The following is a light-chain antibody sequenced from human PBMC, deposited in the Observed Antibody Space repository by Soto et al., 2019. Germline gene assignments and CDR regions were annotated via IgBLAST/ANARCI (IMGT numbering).Light chain of an antibody. CDR2: DAT. CDR3: QQRYHWPPLT. V-gene: IGKV3-11*01. CDR1: QSVVRY. Sequence: EIVLTQSPVTLSLSLGDTATLSCRASQSVVRYVAWYQQKPGQAPRLLIYDATIRASGIPARFSGSGYGTDFSLTISSLEPEDFAVYYCQQRYHWPPLTFGGGTKVEVK. J-gene: IGKJ4*01.